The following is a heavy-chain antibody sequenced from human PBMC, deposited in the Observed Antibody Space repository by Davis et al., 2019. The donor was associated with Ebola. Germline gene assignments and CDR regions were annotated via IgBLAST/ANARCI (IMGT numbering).Heavy chain of an antibody. J-gene: IGHJ4*02. CDR1: GATFSSYA. D-gene: IGHD6-19*01. CDR2: IIPIFGTA. Sequence: AVKVSCKTYGATFSSYAISWVRQAPGQGLEWMGGIIPIFGTANYAQKFQGRVTITRDTSASTAYMELSSLRSEDTAVYYCARLHSSGHDWWGQGTLVTVSS. CDR3: ARLHSSGHDW. V-gene: IGHV1-69*05.